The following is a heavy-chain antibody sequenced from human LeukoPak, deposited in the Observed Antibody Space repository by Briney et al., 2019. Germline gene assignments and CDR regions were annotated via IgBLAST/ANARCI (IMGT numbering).Heavy chain of an antibody. Sequence: GGSLRLSCAASGFTVSSNYMSWVRQAPGKGLEWVSVIYSGGSTYYADSVKGRFTISRDNSKNTLYLQMNSLRAEDTAVYYCAKDGGTTSSWYDYWGQGTLVTVSS. J-gene: IGHJ4*02. CDR3: AKDGGTTSSWYDY. V-gene: IGHV3-53*05. D-gene: IGHD6-13*01. CDR1: GFTVSSNY. CDR2: IYSGGST.